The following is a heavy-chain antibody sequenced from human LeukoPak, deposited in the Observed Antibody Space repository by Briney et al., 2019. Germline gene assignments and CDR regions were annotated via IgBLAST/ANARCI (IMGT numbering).Heavy chain of an antibody. V-gene: IGHV3-30*02. CDR1: GFTFSSYG. J-gene: IGHJ4*02. CDR2: ILYDGSNK. Sequence: GGSLRLSCAASGFTFSSYGMHWVRQAPGKGLEWVAFILYDGSNKYYADSVKGRFTISRDNSKNTLYLQMNSLRAEDTAVYYCAKDRGLSSGWYPYYFDYWGQGTLVTVSS. D-gene: IGHD6-19*01. CDR3: AKDRGLSSGWYPYYFDY.